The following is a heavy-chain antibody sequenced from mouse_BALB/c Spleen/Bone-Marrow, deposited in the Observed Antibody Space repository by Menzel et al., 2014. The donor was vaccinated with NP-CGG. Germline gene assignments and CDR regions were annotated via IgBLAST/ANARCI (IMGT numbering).Heavy chain of an antibody. CDR3: VRSRPRDWYFDV. D-gene: IGHD1-2*01. CDR1: GNTFTSYD. V-gene: IGHV1S56*01. CDR2: IFPGDSTT. Sequence: VQLVESGVELVKPGASVKLSCKASGNTFTSYDINWVRQRPEQGLEWIGWIFPGDSTTKYNEKFKGKATLSTDKSSSTVHMQLSRLTSEDSAVYFCVRSRPRDWYFDVWGEGTTVTISS. J-gene: IGHJ1*01.